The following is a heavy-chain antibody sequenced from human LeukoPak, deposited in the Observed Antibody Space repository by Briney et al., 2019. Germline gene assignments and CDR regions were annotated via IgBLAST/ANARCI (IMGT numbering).Heavy chain of an antibody. J-gene: IGHJ4*02. D-gene: IGHD3-16*01. CDR3: AKDPNWGSPKYYFDY. Sequence: GGSLRLSCAASGFTFSSYAMSWVRQAPGKGLEWVSAISASGDSASFADSVKGRFTISRDNLKNTLYLQMNSLRAEDTAVYYCAKDPNWGSPKYYFDYWGQGTLVTVSS. CDR1: GFTFSSYA. V-gene: IGHV3-23*01. CDR2: ISASGDSA.